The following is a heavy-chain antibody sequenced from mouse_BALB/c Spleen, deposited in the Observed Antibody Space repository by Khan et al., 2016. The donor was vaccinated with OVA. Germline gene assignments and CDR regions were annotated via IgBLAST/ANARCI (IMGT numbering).Heavy chain of an antibody. CDR2: IGYSGST. CDR1: GDSITSGY. CDR3: ARWGNPRWYFDV. J-gene: IGHJ1*01. V-gene: IGHV3-8*02. D-gene: IGHD2-1*01. Sequence: VQLKESGPSLVKPSQTLSLTCSVTGDSITSGYWNWIRKFPGNKLEYMGYIGYSGSTYYNPSLNSRISITRDTSKNKNYLQLNSVTTEDTATYYCARWGNPRWYFDVWGAGTTVTVSS.